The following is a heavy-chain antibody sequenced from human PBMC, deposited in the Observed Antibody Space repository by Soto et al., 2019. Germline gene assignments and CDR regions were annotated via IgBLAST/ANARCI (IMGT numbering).Heavy chain of an antibody. CDR2: INPSSGGT. V-gene: IGHV1-2*02. J-gene: IGHJ4*02. CDR1: GYTFTDYY. D-gene: IGHD5-18*01. CDR3: ARAPGLQLWFDY. Sequence: ASVKVSCKASGYTFTDYYMHWVRQAPGQGLEWMGWINPSSGGTNYAQKFQGRVTMTRDTSISTAYMELSRLISDDTAVYYCARAPGLQLWFDYWGQGALVTVSS.